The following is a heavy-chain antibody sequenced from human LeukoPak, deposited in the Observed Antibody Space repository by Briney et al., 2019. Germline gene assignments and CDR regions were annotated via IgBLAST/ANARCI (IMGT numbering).Heavy chain of an antibody. D-gene: IGHD2-2*01. V-gene: IGHV4-30-4*08. Sequence: SQTLSLTCTVSGGSISSGDYYWSWIRQPPGKGLEWIGYIYYSGSTYYNPSLKSRVTISVDTSKNQFSLKLSSVTAADTAVYYCARGGYCSSTSCRDAFGIWGQGTMVTVSS. J-gene: IGHJ3*02. CDR3: ARGGYCSSTSCRDAFGI. CDR1: GGSISSGDYY. CDR2: IYYSGST.